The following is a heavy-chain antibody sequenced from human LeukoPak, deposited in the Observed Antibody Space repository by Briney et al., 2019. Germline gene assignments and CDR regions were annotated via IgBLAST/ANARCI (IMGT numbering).Heavy chain of an antibody. V-gene: IGHV3-23*01. D-gene: IGHD3-16*01. Sequence: GGALRLPCAASGFTFSTYAMSWVRQAPGKGLEWVSGISAGGGTTYYAESVKGRFTISRDNSKNTLYLEVSCLRAGDTAVYYCAKDRDGGSNTRAKGFDSWGQGTLVIVSS. CDR1: GFTFSTYA. CDR3: AKDRDGGSNTRAKGFDS. CDR2: ISAGGGTT. J-gene: IGHJ4*02.